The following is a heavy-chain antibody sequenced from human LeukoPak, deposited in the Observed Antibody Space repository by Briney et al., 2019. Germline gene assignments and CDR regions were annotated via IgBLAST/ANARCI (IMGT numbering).Heavy chain of an antibody. CDR1: GGSFGGYY. J-gene: IGHJ4*02. CDR3: ARAPDQWLVRGVDY. V-gene: IGHV4-34*01. CDR2: INHRGST. Sequence: SETLSLTCAVYGGSFGGYYWSWIRQPPGKGLEWIGEINHRGSTNYNPSLKSRVTISVDTSKNQFSLKLSSVTAADTAVYYCARAPDQWLVRGVDYWGQGTLVTVSS. D-gene: IGHD6-19*01.